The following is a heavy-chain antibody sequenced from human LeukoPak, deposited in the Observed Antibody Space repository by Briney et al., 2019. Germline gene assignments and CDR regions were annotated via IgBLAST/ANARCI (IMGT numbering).Heavy chain of an antibody. V-gene: IGHV3-21*01. Sequence: TTGGSLRLSCAASGFTFSSYAMNWVCQAPGKGLEWVSSISSSSSYIYYADSVKGRFTISRDNAKNSLYLQMNSLRAEDTAVYYCAREDNYDILTGYSKSIDYWGQGTLVTVSS. CDR2: ISSSSSYI. CDR1: GFTFSSYA. CDR3: AREDNYDILTGYSKSIDY. D-gene: IGHD3-9*01. J-gene: IGHJ4*02.